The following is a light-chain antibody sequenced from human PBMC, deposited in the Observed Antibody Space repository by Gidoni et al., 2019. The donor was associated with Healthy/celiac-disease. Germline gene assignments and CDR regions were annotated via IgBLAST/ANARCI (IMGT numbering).Light chain of an antibody. V-gene: IGKV3-15*01. J-gene: IGKJ4*01. Sequence: EIVMTQSPATLSVSPGERATLSCTASQSVSSNLAWYQQNPGQAPRLLIYGASTRATGIPARFSGSGSGTEFTLTISSLQSEDFAVYYCQQYNNWPALTFGGGTKVEIK. CDR2: GAS. CDR1: QSVSSN. CDR3: QQYNNWPALT.